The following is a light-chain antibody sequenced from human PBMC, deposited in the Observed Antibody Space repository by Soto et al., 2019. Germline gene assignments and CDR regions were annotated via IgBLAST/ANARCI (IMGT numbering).Light chain of an antibody. J-gene: IGLJ1*01. V-gene: IGLV3-9*01. CDR3: QVWDSNSPI. Sequence: SYELTRPLSVSLALGQRANITCGGNNIGGKNVHWYQLRPGQAPVLVIYRDNNRPSGIPERFSGSNSGNTATLTISRAEAGDEADYFCQVWDSNSPIFGTGTKLTVL. CDR1: NIGGKN. CDR2: RDN.